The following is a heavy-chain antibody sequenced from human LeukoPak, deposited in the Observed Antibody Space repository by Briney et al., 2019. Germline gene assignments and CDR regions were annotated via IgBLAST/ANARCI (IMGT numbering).Heavy chain of an antibody. V-gene: IGHV4-39*01. CDR3: ARSSVAAAGRPFDP. Sequence: SETLSLTCTVSGGSISSSSYYWGWIRQPPGKGLEWIGSIYYSGSTYYNPSLKSRVTISVDTSKNQFSLKLSSVTAADTAVYYCARSSVAAAGRPFDPWGQGTLVTVSS. CDR2: IYYSGST. CDR1: GGSISSSSYY. J-gene: IGHJ5*02. D-gene: IGHD6-13*01.